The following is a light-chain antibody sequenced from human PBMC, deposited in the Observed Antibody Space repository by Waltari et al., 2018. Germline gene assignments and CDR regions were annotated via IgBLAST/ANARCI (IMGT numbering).Light chain of an antibody. V-gene: IGLV2-11*01. CDR3: CSYAGTSTYV. CDR1: SSDVGGYNY. J-gene: IGLJ1*01. CDR2: EVS. Sequence: QSALTQPRSVSGSPGQSVTISCTGISSDVGGYNYVSWYQQHTGTATRLMIYEVSKRPSGVPDRFSGSKSGNKASLAISGLQAEDEADYYCCSYAGTSTYVFGTGTKVTVL.